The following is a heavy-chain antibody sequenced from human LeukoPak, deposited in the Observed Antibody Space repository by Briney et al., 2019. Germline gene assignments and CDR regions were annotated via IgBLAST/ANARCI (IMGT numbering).Heavy chain of an antibody. Sequence: SETLSLTCSVSGGSISSYYWTWMRQPPGKRVEWIGYIYYRGSTNYNPSLKSRVTISVDTSKNQFSLKLTSVTAADTAVYYCARVQSGYSYGPFDYWGQGTLVTVSS. V-gene: IGHV4-59*01. CDR1: GGSISSYY. CDR3: ARVQSGYSYGPFDY. CDR2: IYYRGST. D-gene: IGHD5-18*01. J-gene: IGHJ4*02.